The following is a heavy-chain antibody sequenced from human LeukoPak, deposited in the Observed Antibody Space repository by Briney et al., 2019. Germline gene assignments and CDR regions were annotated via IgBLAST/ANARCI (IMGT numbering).Heavy chain of an antibody. CDR2: INHSGST. J-gene: IGHJ6*03. CDR1: GGSFSGYY. V-gene: IGHV4-34*01. D-gene: IGHD4-17*01. CDR3: ARRPDYGDYVSYYMDV. Sequence: SETLSLTCAVYGGSFSGYYWSWIRQPPGKGLEWIGEINHSGSTNYNPSLKSRVTISVDTSKNQFSLKLSSVTAADTAVYYCARRPDYGDYVSYYMDVWGKGTTVTISS.